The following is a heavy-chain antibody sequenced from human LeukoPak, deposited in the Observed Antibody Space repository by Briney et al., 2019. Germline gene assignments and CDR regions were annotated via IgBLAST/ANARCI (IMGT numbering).Heavy chain of an antibody. V-gene: IGHV3-53*01. D-gene: IGHD7-27*01. J-gene: IGHJ4*02. CDR2: LYTNDAT. CDR3: ARDLPGAARGFDY. Sequence: GGSLRLSCAASGFTVSDNFMSWVRQAPGKGLEWVSTLYTNDATYYEDSVKGRFTISRDSSKNTLYFQMSSVRIEDTTVYYCARDLPGAARGFDYWGQGTLVTVSS. CDR1: GFTVSDNF.